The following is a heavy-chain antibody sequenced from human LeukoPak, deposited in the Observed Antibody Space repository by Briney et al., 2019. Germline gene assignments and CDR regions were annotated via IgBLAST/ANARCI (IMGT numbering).Heavy chain of an antibody. J-gene: IGHJ6*02. CDR1: GFTFSSYG. V-gene: IGHV3-33*01. Sequence: GGSLRLSCAASGFTFSSYGMHWVRQAPGKGLEWVAVIWYDGSNKYYADSVKGRFTISRDNSKNTLYLQMNSLRAEGTAVYYCARFLVLPTHYYYYYGMDVWGQGTTVTVSS. CDR3: ARFLVLPTHYYYYYGMDV. D-gene: IGHD2-8*01. CDR2: IWYDGSNK.